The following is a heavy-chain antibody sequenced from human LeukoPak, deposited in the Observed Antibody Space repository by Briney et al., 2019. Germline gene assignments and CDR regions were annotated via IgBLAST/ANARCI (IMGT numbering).Heavy chain of an antibody. CDR1: GYTFTGYY. V-gene: IGHV1-69*02. Sequence: SVKVSCKASGYTFTGYYMHWVRQAPGQGLEWMGRIIPILGIANYAQKFQGRVTITADKSTSTAYMELSSLRSEDTVVYYCASKGYCSSTSCYAFDIWGQGTMVTVSS. D-gene: IGHD2-2*01. CDR2: IIPILGIA. CDR3: ASKGYCSSTSCYAFDI. J-gene: IGHJ3*02.